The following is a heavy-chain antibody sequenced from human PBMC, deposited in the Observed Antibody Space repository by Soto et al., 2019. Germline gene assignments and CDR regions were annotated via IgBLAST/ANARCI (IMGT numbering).Heavy chain of an antibody. D-gene: IGHD3-3*01. V-gene: IGHV3-48*01. CDR1: GFTFSSYS. CDR2: ISSSSSTI. J-gene: IGHJ6*03. CDR3: ARALITIFGVVISKTYYMDV. Sequence: GGSLRLSCAASGFTFSSYSMNWVRQAPGKGLEWVSYISSSSSTIYYADSVKGRFTISRDNAKNSLYLQMNSLRAEDTAVYYCARALITIFGVVISKTYYMDVWGKGTTVTVSS.